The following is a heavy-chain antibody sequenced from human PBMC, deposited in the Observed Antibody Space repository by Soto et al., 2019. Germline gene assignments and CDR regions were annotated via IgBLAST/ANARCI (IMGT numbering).Heavy chain of an antibody. V-gene: IGHV3-23*01. Sequence: GGSLRLSCAASGFTFSSLAMSWVRQAPGKGLEWVSAISGSGGSTYYADSVKGRFTISRDNSKNTLYLQMNSLRAEDTAVYYCAKVRAYIVVVPAAIPSDYWGQGTLVTVSS. D-gene: IGHD2-2*01. CDR3: AKVRAYIVVVPAAIPSDY. CDR2: ISGSGGST. J-gene: IGHJ4*02. CDR1: GFTFSSLA.